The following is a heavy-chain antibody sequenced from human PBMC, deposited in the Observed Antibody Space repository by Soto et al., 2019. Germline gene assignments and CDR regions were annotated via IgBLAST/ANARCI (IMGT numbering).Heavy chain of an antibody. J-gene: IGHJ4*02. CDR3: ARDEYSSSWITFDY. CDR1: GDSISSNTNY. CDR2: IYYSGST. V-gene: IGHV4-30-4*01. Sequence: SETLSLTCTVSGDSISSNTNYWSWIRQPPGEGLEWIGFIYYSGSTYYNPSLKSRVTISVDTSKNQFSLKLSSVTAADTAVYYCARDEYSSSWITFDYWGQGTLVTVSS. D-gene: IGHD6-13*01.